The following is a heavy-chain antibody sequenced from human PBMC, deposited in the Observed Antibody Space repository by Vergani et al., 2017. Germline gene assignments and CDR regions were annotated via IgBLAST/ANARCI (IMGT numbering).Heavy chain of an antibody. J-gene: IGHJ6*03. V-gene: IGHV4-59*01. Sequence: QVQLQESGPGLVKPSQTLSLTCTVSGGSISSYYWSWIRQPPGKGLEWIGYIHYSGSTNYNPSLKSRVTISVDTSKNQFSLKLSSVTAADTAVYYCARQVVVVAATYYYYYMDVWGKGTTVTVSS. CDR2: IHYSGST. CDR3: ARQVVVVAATYYYYYMDV. CDR1: GGSISSYY. D-gene: IGHD2-15*01.